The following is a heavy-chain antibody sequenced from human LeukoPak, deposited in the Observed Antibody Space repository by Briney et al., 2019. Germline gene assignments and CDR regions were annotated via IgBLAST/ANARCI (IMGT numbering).Heavy chain of an antibody. J-gene: IGHJ4*02. CDR1: GFTFSSYA. CDR2: ISGSGGST. D-gene: IGHD2-8*01. V-gene: IGHV3-23*01. CDR3: AKDRSCTNDICHGDFDY. Sequence: GGSLRLSCAASGFTFSSYAVSWVRQALGKGLEWVSSISGSGGSTYSADSVKGRFTISRDNSKNTLYLQMNGLRAEDTALYYCAKDRSCTNDICHGDFDYWGQGTLVTVSS.